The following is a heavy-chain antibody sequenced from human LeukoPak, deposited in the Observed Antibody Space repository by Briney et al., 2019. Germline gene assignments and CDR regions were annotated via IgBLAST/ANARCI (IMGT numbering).Heavy chain of an antibody. V-gene: IGHV1-8*03. D-gene: IGHD5-12*01. CDR1: GYTFTSYG. CDR2: MNPSSGDT. Sequence: ASVKVSCKASGYTFTSYGISWVRQAPGQGLEWMGWMNPSSGDTGYAQKFQGRVTITRNTSISTAYMELSSLRSEDTAVYYCARGGWLRLRYFDYWGQGTLVTVSS. CDR3: ARGGWLRLRYFDY. J-gene: IGHJ4*02.